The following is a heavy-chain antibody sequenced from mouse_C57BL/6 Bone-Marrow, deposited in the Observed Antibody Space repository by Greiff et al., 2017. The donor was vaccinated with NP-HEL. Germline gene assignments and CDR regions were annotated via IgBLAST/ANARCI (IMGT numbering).Heavy chain of an antibody. V-gene: IGHV1-55*01. CDR2: IYPGSGST. D-gene: IGHD2-3*01. Sequence: VQLQQPGAELVKPGASVKMSCKASGYTFTSYWITWVKQRPGQGLEWIGDIYPGSGSTNYNEKFKSKATLTVDTSSSTAYMQLSSLTSEDSAVYYCARYDGYYCWFAYWGQGTLVTVSA. J-gene: IGHJ3*01. CDR1: GYTFTSYW. CDR3: ARYDGYYCWFAY.